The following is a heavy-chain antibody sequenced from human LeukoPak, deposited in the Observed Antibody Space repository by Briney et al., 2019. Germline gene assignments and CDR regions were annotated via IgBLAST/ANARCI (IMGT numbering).Heavy chain of an antibody. D-gene: IGHD3-3*01. J-gene: IGHJ4*02. Sequence: PGRSLRLSCVASGFTFSSYGMHWVRQAPGKGLEWVAVIWYDGSNKYYADSVKGRFTISRDNSKNTLYLQINSLRAEDTAVYYCARATIFVDYWGQGTLVTVSS. CDR1: GFTFSSYG. V-gene: IGHV3-33*01. CDR3: ARATIFVDY. CDR2: IWYDGSNK.